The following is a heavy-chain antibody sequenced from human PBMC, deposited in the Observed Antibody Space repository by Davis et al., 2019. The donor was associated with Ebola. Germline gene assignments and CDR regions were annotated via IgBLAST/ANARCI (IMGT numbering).Heavy chain of an antibody. CDR2: ISYDGSNK. V-gene: IGHV3-30*04. D-gene: IGHD6-13*01. Sequence: PGGSLRLSCAASGFTFSSYAMHWVRQAPGKGLEWVAVISYDGSNKYYADSVKGRFPISRDNSKNTLYLQMNSLRAEDTAVYYCASGGLRGSWYDFDYWGQGTLVTVSS. J-gene: IGHJ4*02. CDR3: ASGGLRGSWYDFDY. CDR1: GFTFSSYA.